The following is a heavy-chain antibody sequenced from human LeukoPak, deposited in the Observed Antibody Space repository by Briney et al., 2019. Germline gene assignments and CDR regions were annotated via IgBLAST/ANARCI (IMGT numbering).Heavy chain of an antibody. CDR2: ISSSSSYI. CDR1: GFTFSSYS. V-gene: IGHV3-21*01. CDR3: ARELHYGSGSYPYY. J-gene: IGHJ4*02. Sequence: GGSLRLSFAASGFTFSSYSMNWVRQAPGKGLEWVSSISSSSSYIYYADSVKGRFTISRDNAKNSLYLQMNSLRAEDTAVYYCARELHYGSGSYPYYWGQGTLVTVSS. D-gene: IGHD3-10*01.